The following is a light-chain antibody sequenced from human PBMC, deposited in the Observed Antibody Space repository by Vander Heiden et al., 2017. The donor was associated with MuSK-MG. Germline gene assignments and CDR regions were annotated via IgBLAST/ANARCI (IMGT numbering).Light chain of an antibody. CDR1: SSDVGDYNY. Sequence: QSALTQPASVSGSPGHSITISCTGTSSDVGDYNYVSWYQQHPGKAPTLMIYDVSDRPARFSSRFSGYKSGNTASLTISGLQSEDEDDYYCSSYTAHNTLVFGGGTKLTVL. V-gene: IGLV2-14*01. CDR3: SSYTAHNTLV. J-gene: IGLJ2*01. CDR2: DVS.